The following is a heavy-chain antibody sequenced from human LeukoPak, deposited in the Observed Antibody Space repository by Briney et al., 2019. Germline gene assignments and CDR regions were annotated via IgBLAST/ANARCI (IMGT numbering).Heavy chain of an antibody. CDR1: GGSMNNYY. CDR3: ARERTMVRGMSWFDP. V-gene: IGHV4-59*01. J-gene: IGHJ5*02. CDR2: IYYSGST. D-gene: IGHD3-10*01. Sequence: SETLSLTCIVSGGSMNNYYWSWIRQPPGKGLEWIGYIYYSGSTNYNPSLKSRVTISVDTSKNQFSLKLSSVTAADTAVYYSARERTMVRGMSWFDPWGQGTLVTVSS.